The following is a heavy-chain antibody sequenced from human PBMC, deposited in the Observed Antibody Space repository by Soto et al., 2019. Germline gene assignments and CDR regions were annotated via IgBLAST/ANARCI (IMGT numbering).Heavy chain of an antibody. CDR2: IIPIFGTA. V-gene: IGHV1-69*13. CDR3: ASSNHFYDTRGQGFDY. Sequence: SVKVSCKASGGTFSSYAISWVRQAPGQGLEWMGGIIPIFGTANYAQKFQGRVTITADESTSTAYMELSSLRSEDTAVYYCASSNHFYDTRGQGFDYWGPGILVTVSS. J-gene: IGHJ4*02. CDR1: GGTFSSYA. D-gene: IGHD3-22*01.